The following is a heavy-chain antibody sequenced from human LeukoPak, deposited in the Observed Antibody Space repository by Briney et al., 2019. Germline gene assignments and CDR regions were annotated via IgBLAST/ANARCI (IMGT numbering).Heavy chain of an antibody. J-gene: IGHJ4*02. V-gene: IGHV3-48*01. D-gene: IGHD3-16*01. Sequence: TGGSLRLSCAASGFTFDASAMSWVRQVPGKGLEWVSYISSSSSTIYYADSVKGRFTISRDNAKNSLYLQMNSLRAEDTAVYYCARDRGEGSDYWGQGTLVTVSS. CDR1: GFTFDASA. CDR3: ARDRGEGSDY. CDR2: ISSSSSTI.